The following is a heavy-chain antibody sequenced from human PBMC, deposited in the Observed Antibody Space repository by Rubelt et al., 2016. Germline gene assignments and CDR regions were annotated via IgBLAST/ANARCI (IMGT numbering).Heavy chain of an antibody. Sequence: EFQLVESGGDLVQSGGSLRLSCVVSGFAVSGSYMSWVRQAPGKGLEWVSSISSSSSYIYYADSVKGRFTISRDNAKNSLYLQMNSLRAEDTAVYYCATGVGITMIETLDYWGQGTLVTVSS. V-gene: IGHV3-21*02. D-gene: IGHD3-22*01. CDR3: ATGVGITMIETLDY. CDR1: GFAVSGSY. CDR2: ISSSSSYI. J-gene: IGHJ4*02.